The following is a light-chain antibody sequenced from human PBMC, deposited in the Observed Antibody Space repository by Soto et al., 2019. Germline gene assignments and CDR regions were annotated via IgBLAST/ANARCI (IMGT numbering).Light chain of an antibody. CDR2: DAS. CDR1: QSVSYH. Sequence: IVMTQPPATLSVSPGGRVTLSCRASQSVSYHVAWYQQKPGQTPRLVIYDASTRASGIPARFSGTRSGTEFSLTVSSLQSEDFGIYSCQQYNSWLTFGGGTRVDIK. CDR3: QQYNSWLT. V-gene: IGKV3-15*01. J-gene: IGKJ4*01.